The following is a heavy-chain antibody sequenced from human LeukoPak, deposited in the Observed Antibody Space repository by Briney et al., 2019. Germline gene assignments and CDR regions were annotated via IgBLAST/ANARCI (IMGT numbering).Heavy chain of an antibody. CDR3: AKWGDYDVLTGYYVSDY. J-gene: IGHJ4*02. CDR2: NTGSGGNT. CDR1: GFTFSNYA. D-gene: IGHD3-9*01. Sequence: PGGSLRLSCAASGFTFSNYAMSWVRQAPGKGLEWVSANTGSGGNTYYADSVKGRFTISRDNSKNTLYLQMNSLRAEDTAVYYCAKWGDYDVLTGYYVSDYWGQGTLVTVSS. V-gene: IGHV3-23*01.